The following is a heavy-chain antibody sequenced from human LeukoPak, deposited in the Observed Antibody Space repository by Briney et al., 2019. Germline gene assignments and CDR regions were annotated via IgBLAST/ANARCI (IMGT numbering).Heavy chain of an antibody. J-gene: IGHJ4*02. D-gene: IGHD3-22*01. CDR2: IYYSGST. CDR3: ARATIRDSSGYYYVGMVY. V-gene: IGHV4-30-4*01. Sequence: SQTLSLTCTVSGGSLSSGDYYWSWLRQPPGRGLEWVGYIYYSGSTYYNPSLKSRVTISVDTSKNQFSLKLSSVTAADTAVYYCARATIRDSSGYYYVGMVYWGRGTLVTVSS. CDR1: GGSLSSGDYY.